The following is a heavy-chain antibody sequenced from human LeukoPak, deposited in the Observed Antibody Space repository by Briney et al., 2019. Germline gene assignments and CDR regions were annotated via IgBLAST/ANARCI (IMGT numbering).Heavy chain of an antibody. CDR2: IGAYNGNT. V-gene: IGHV1-18*04. D-gene: IGHD3-10*01. Sequence: ASVKVSCKASVYTFTNYGISWVRQAPGKGLEWMGWIGAYNGNTNYAQKLQGRVTMTTDTSTSTAYMELRSLRSDDTAVYYCARVLWFDQNDAFDIWGQGTMVTVSS. J-gene: IGHJ3*02. CDR1: VYTFTNYG. CDR3: ARVLWFDQNDAFDI.